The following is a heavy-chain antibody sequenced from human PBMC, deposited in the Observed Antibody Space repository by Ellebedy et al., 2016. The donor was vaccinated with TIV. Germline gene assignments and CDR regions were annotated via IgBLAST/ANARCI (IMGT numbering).Heavy chain of an antibody. D-gene: IGHD3-22*01. J-gene: IGHJ6*02. V-gene: IGHV3-7*03. Sequence: GGSLRLSCAASGFTFNSYWMSWVRQAPGKGLEWVANINQDGSRIYYVDSVKGRFTISRDNAKNSVYLRMHTLRVEDTAVYHCARDGAYGDYSPGYYGMDVWGQGTTVTVSS. CDR2: INQDGSRI. CDR1: GFTFNSYW. CDR3: ARDGAYGDYSPGYYGMDV.